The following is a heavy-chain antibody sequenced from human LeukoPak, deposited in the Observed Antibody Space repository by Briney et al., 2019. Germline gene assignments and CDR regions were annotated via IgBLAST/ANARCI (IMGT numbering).Heavy chain of an antibody. CDR3: ARSHHSYYFDY. CDR2: TYYRSKWYN. J-gene: IGHJ4*02. V-gene: IGHV6-1*01. Sequence: SQTLSLTCALSGDTLSSNSAASNWVRRPPSRCLEWLGRTYYRSKWYNDYAVSVKSRITINPDTSKNQFSLQLNSVTPEDTAVYYCARSHHSYYFDYWGQGALVTVSS. D-gene: IGHD6-6*01. CDR1: GDTLSSNSAA.